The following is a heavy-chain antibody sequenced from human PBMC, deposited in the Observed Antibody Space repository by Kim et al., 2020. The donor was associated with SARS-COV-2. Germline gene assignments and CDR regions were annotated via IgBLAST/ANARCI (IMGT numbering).Heavy chain of an antibody. J-gene: IGHJ4*02. D-gene: IGHD3-22*01. CDR3: ARDLYYYDSSGYPDY. V-gene: IGHV3-30*07. Sequence: DSVKGRFTISRDNSKNTLYLQMNSLRAEDTAVYYCARDLYYYDSSGYPDYWGQGTLVTVSS.